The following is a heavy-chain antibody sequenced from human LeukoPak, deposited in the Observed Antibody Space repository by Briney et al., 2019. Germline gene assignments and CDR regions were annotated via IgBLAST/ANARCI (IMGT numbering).Heavy chain of an antibody. CDR2: IYTSGST. J-gene: IGHJ4*02. D-gene: IGHD3-10*01. CDR1: GFTFSSYA. CDR3: ARVTTSGSYKFDN. V-gene: IGHV3-53*01. Sequence: PGGSLRLSCAASGFTFSSYAMSWVRQAPGKGLEWVSLIYTSGSTYYADSVKGRFTISRDNSKNTLYLQMNSLRAEDTAVYYCARVTTSGSYKFDNWGQGTLVTVSS.